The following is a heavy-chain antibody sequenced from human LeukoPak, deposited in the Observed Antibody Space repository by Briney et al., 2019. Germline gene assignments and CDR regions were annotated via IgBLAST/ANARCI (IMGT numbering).Heavy chain of an antibody. D-gene: IGHD6-13*01. CDR2: INSDGSGT. V-gene: IGHV3-74*01. CDR3: ARGYSSSWSNAFDI. Sequence: GGSLRLSCAASGFTFSSYWMHWVRHAPGKGLVWVSRINSDGSGTTYADPAKGRFTISRDNAKNTLFLQMNSLRAEDTAVYYCARGYSSSWSNAFDIWGQGTMVTVSS. J-gene: IGHJ3*02. CDR1: GFTFSSYW.